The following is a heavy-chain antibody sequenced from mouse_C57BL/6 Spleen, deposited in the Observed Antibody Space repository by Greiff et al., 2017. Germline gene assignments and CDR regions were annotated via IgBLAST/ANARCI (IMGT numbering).Heavy chain of an antibody. Sequence: VQGVESGAELVRPGTSVKVSCKASGYAFTNYLIEWVKQRPGQGLEWIGVINPGSGGTNYNEKFKGKATLTADKSSSTAYMQLSSLTSEDSAVYFGARSDYYGGSLGGFAYWGQGTLVTVSA. J-gene: IGHJ3*01. CDR1: GYAFTNYL. V-gene: IGHV1-54*01. D-gene: IGHD1-1*01. CDR3: ARSDYYGGSLGGFAY. CDR2: INPGSGGT.